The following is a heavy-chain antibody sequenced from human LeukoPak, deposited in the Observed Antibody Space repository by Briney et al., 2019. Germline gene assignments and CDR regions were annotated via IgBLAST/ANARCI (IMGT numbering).Heavy chain of an antibody. CDR3: ASPDRRRTSLYIFDV. V-gene: IGHV5-51*01. CDR1: GYIFTSYW. Sequence: GESLKISCEGSGYIFTSYWIGWVRQMPGKGLEWMGIINPGDSDTRYSPSFQGQVTISADTSITTAYLQWSSLKASDTATYYCASPDRRRTSLYIFDVWGQGTKVTVSS. J-gene: IGHJ3*01. D-gene: IGHD3-22*01. CDR2: INPGDSDT.